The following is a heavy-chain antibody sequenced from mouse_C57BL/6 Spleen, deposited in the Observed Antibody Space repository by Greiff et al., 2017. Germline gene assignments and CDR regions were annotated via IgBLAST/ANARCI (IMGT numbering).Heavy chain of an antibody. CDR1: GFNIKDYY. D-gene: IGHD1-1*01. J-gene: IGHJ4*01. V-gene: IGHV14-2*01. CDR2: IDPEDGET. CDR3: ALITTVVYYYAMDY. Sequence: VQLQQSGAELVKPGASVKLSCTASGFNIKDYYMHWVKQRTEQGLEWIGRIDPEDGETKYAPKFQGKATITADTSSNTAYLPLSGLTSEDTAVYYCALITTVVYYYAMDYWGQGTSATVSS.